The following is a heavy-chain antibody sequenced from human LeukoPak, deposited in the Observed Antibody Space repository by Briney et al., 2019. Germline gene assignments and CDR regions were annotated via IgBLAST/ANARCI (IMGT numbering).Heavy chain of an antibody. Sequence: SETLSLTCTVSGGSISSYYWSWIRQPAGKGLEWIGRIYTSGSTNYNPSLKSRVTISVDTSKNQFSLKLSSVTAADTAVYYCARVGDYGDYYYYGMDVWGQGTTVTVSS. CDR2: IYTSGST. V-gene: IGHV4-4*07. D-gene: IGHD4-17*01. J-gene: IGHJ6*02. CDR1: GGSISSYY. CDR3: ARVGDYGDYYYYGMDV.